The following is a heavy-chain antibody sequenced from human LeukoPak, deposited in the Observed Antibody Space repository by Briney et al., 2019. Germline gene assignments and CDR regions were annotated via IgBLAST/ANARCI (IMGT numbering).Heavy chain of an antibody. CDR1: GGSISSSSYY. V-gene: IGHV4-39*07. CDR3: ARGRTLPVDY. D-gene: IGHD1-14*01. Sequence: SETLSLTCTVSGGSISSSSYYWGWIRQPPGKGLEWIGSIYYSGSTYYNPSLKSRVTISVDTSKNQFSLKLSSVTAADTAVYYCARGRTLPVDYWGQGTLVTVSS. CDR2: IYYSGST. J-gene: IGHJ4*02.